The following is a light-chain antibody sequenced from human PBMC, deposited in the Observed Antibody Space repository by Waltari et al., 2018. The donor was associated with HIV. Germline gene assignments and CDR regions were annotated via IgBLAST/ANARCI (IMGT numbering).Light chain of an antibody. CDR1: ALPKKY. CDR2: EDS. J-gene: IGLJ2*01. Sequence: SYELTQPPSVSVSPGQTARITCSGDALPKKYAYWYQQKSGQAPVLVIYEDSKRPSGIPEGLSGSSSGTMATLTISGTQAMDEADYYCQAWDSSAAVVFGGGTKLTVL. CDR3: QAWDSSAAVV. V-gene: IGLV3-10*01.